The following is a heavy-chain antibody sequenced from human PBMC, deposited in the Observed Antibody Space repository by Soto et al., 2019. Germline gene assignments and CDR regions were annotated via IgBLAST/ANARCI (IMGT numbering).Heavy chain of an antibody. CDR2: IIPIFGTA. Sequence: WVRQAPGQGLEWMGGIIPIFGTANYAQKFQGRVTITADESTSTAYMELSSLRSEDTAVYYCARISDTAMVTGYFDYWGQGTLVPVSS. V-gene: IGHV1-69*01. J-gene: IGHJ4*02. CDR3: ARISDTAMVTGYFDY. D-gene: IGHD5-18*01.